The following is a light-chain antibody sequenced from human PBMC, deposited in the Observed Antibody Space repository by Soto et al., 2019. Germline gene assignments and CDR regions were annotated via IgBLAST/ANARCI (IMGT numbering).Light chain of an antibody. J-gene: IGLJ1*01. CDR1: SSNIGAGYD. CDR3: QSYDSSLSGYV. CDR2: GNS. V-gene: IGLV1-40*01. Sequence: VLTQPPSVSGAPGQRVTISCTGSSSNIGAGYDVHWYQQLPGTAPKLLIYGNSNRPSGVPDRFSGSKSGTSASLAITGLQAEDEADYYCQSYDSSLSGYVFGTGTKATVL.